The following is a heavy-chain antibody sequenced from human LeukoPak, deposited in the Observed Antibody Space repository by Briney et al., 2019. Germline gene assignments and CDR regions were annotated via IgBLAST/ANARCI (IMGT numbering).Heavy chain of an antibody. CDR3: ARDRQWGRFDY. V-gene: IGHV4-38-2*02. CDR1: GYSISSGDY. CDR2: IYHSGTT. Sequence: SETLSLTCSVSGYSISSGDYWGWIRQPPGKGLEWIGSIYHSGTTHYNPSLESRVTISLDKSKNQISLRLTSVTVADTAVYYCARDRQWGRFDYWGQGTLVTVAS. D-gene: IGHD6-19*01. J-gene: IGHJ4*02.